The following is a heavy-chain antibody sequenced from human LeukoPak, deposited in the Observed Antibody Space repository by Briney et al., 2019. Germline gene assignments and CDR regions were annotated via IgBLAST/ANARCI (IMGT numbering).Heavy chain of an antibody. CDR2: IHYSGTT. Sequence: PSETLSLTCTVSGGSISSSSSYWGWIRQPPGKGLEGMGSIHYSGTTYYISSLKSRVTMSVDTSKNQFSLKLTSVTAADTAVYYCARYGGASSGFHDYWGQGALVTVSS. V-gene: IGHV4-39*01. J-gene: IGHJ4*02. D-gene: IGHD6-19*01. CDR3: ARYGGASSGFHDY. CDR1: GGSISSSSSY.